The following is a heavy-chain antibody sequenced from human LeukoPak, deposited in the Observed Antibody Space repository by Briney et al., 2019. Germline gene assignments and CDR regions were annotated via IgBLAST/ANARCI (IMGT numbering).Heavy chain of an antibody. Sequence: SETLSLTCTGSGGSISRYYWSWLRQPPGKGLEWIGYIYNGGSTNYNPSLKSRVTISVDTSKNQFSLRLSSVTAADTAVSYCAQSTGWPGFDYWGQGTLVTVSS. J-gene: IGHJ4*02. CDR1: GGSISRYY. CDR3: AQSTGWPGFDY. V-gene: IGHV4-59*01. D-gene: IGHD6-19*01. CDR2: IYNGGST.